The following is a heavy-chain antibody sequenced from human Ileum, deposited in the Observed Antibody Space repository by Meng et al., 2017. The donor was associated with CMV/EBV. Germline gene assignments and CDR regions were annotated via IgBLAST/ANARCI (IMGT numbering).Heavy chain of an antibody. V-gene: IGHV3-23*01. CDR3: AKDAGWDSSENPRFYFDF. CDR2: LSSTYNR. D-gene: IGHD3-22*01. Sequence: GESLKISCAASGFGFSVNAMSWVRQAPGKGLEWVSGLSSTYNRYYADFVKGRFTISRDNSKNTVYLQMNSLRVEDTAIYYCAKDAGWDSSENPRFYFDFWGQGSLVTVSS. J-gene: IGHJ4*02. CDR1: GFGFSVNA.